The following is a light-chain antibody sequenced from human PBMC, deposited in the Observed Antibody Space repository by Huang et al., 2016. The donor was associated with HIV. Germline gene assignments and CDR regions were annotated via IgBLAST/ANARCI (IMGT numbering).Light chain of an antibody. V-gene: IGKV1-12*01. CDR2: AGS. CDR1: QDISSG. J-gene: IGKJ1*01. CDR3: QQTHSFPWT. Sequence: DIHMTQSPSSVSASIGDRVTITCRASQDISSGLAWYQQKPGKAPNLLIDAGSTLQSGVPSRFSGTGSWTDFTLTIYSLQPEDASTYYCQQTHSFPWTFGQGTKV.